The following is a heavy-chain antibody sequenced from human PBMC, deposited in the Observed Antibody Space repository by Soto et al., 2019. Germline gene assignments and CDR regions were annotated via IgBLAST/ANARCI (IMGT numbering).Heavy chain of an antibody. CDR2: TSHSGST. D-gene: IGHD3-16*01. Sequence: SQNLSLTCAVSGGSISSSNWWSWVSKPQGNGLEWIVETSHSGSTHYNPSIKSRVTISVDKSKNQFSLKLSSATAADTAVYYCARDGGTAPFSPRWFDPWGRGTMVTVSP. CDR3: ARDGGTAPFSPRWFDP. J-gene: IGHJ5*02. CDR1: GGSISSSNW. V-gene: IGHV4-4*02.